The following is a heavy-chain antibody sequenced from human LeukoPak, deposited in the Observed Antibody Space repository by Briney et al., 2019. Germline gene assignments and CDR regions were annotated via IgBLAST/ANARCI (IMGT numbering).Heavy chain of an antibody. J-gene: IGHJ4*02. V-gene: IGHV4-4*07. CDR3: ARAAEYSSGWYLFDF. CDR1: GGSISNYY. D-gene: IGHD6-19*01. Sequence: ASETLSLTCTVSGGSISNYYWTWIRQPAGKGPEWIGRIYTSGGTNYNPSLKSRVTTSVDTSTNQFSLKLSSVTAADTAMYYCARAAEYSSGWYLFDFWGQGILVTVSA. CDR2: IYTSGGT.